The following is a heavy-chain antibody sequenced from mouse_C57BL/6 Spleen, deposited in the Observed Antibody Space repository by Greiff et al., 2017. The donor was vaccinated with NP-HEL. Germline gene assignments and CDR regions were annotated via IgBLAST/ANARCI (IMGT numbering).Heavy chain of an antibody. CDR3: ARKGIYYDYEEGYFDV. J-gene: IGHJ1*03. Sequence: VQLQKSDAELVKPGASVKISCKVSGYTFTDHTIHWMKQRPEQGLEWIGYIYPRDGSTKYNDKFKGKATLTADKSSSTAYMQLNSLTSEDSAVYFCARKGIYYDYEEGYFDVWGTGTTVTVSS. V-gene: IGHV1-78*01. D-gene: IGHD2-4*01. CDR1: GYTFTDHT. CDR2: IYPRDGST.